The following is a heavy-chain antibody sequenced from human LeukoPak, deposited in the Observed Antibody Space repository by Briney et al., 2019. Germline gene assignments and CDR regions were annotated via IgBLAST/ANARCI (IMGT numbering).Heavy chain of an antibody. V-gene: IGHV4-59*01. D-gene: IGHD2-2*01. CDR2: IYYSGST. CDR3: ARDDCSSTSCYFRWFDH. Sequence: PSETLSLTCTVSGGSISSYYWSWLRQPPGKGLEWLGYIYYSGSTNYNPSLKSRVTISVDTSKNQFSLKLSSVTAADTAVYYCARDDCSSTSCYFRWFDHWGQGTLVTVSS. J-gene: IGHJ5*02. CDR1: GGSISSYY.